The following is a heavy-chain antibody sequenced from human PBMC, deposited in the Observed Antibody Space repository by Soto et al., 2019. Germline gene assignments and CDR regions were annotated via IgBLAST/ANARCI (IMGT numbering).Heavy chain of an antibody. J-gene: IGHJ3*02. CDR1: RSTFTRSD. Sequence: GAIVKVWCADSRSTFTRSDIHWVRKGTGQGLEWMGWMNPSRGNTGYAQKFQGRATMTRNTSTSTAYMELSSLRSEDTAVYYCARILSGYCSGGSCYFDAFDIWGQGTMVTVSS. CDR3: ARILSGYCSGGSCYFDAFDI. CDR2: MNPSRGNT. V-gene: IGHV1-8*01. D-gene: IGHD2-15*01.